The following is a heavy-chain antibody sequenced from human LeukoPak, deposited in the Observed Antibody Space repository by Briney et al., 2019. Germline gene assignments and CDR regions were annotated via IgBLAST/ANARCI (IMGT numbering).Heavy chain of an antibody. D-gene: IGHD3-10*02. CDR2: TIPIFGTA. J-gene: IGHJ6*02. CDR1: GYTFTSYG. V-gene: IGHV1-69*13. CDR3: CCSGSYTPSYYYYGMDV. Sequence: ASVKVSCKASGYTFTSYGISWVRQAPEQGLEWMGGTIPIFGTANYAQKFQGRVTITADESTSTAYMELSSLRSEDTAVYYCCCSGSYTPSYYYYGMDVWGQGTTVTVSS.